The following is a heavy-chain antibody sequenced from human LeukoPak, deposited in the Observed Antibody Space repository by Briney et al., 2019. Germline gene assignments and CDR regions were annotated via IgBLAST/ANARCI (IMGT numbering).Heavy chain of an antibody. Sequence: GASVKVSCKASGGTFSSYAISWVRQAPGQGLEWMGGIIPIFGTANYAQKFQGRVTITTDESTSTAYMELSSLRSEDTAVYYCARDFMVRGVVHDAFDIWGQGTMVTVSS. CDR2: IIPIFGTA. V-gene: IGHV1-69*05. D-gene: IGHD3-10*01. CDR3: ARDFMVRGVVHDAFDI. CDR1: GGTFSSYA. J-gene: IGHJ3*02.